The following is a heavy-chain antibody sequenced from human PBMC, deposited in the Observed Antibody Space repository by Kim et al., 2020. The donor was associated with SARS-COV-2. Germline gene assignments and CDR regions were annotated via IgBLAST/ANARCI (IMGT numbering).Heavy chain of an antibody. J-gene: IGHJ6*02. D-gene: IGHD3-16*01. CDR2: IIPIFGTA. CDR1: GGTFSSYA. V-gene: IGHV1-69*13. Sequence: SVKVSCKASGGTFSSYAISWVRQAPGQGLEWMGGIIPIFGTANYAQKFQGRVTITADESTSTAYMELSSLRSEDTAVYYCARVYADRQGDHPHYGMDVWGQGTTVTVSS. CDR3: ARVYADRQGDHPHYGMDV.